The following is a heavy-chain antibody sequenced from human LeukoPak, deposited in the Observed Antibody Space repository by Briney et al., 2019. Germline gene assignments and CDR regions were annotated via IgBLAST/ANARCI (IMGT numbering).Heavy chain of an antibody. Sequence: SETLSLTCTVSGYSISSGYYWGWIRQPPGKGLEWIGSIYHSGSTYYNPSLKSRVTISVDKSKNQFSLKLSSVTAADTAVYYCARIMATLDYWGQGTLVTVSS. V-gene: IGHV4-38-2*02. J-gene: IGHJ4*02. CDR3: ARIMATLDY. CDR2: IYHSGST. CDR1: GYSISSGYY. D-gene: IGHD5-24*01.